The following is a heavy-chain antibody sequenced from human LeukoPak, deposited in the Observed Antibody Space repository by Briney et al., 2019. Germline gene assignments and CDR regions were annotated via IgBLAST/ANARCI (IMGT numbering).Heavy chain of an antibody. D-gene: IGHD1-26*01. J-gene: IGHJ4*02. CDR1: GFSCSSYC. Sequence: GGSLRLSCSASGFSCSSYCMSWVRQAPGKGLEWVAHINEDGSEKYYVDSLKGRFFISRDNAGKSLCLQMNRLRDADTAVYYCARVSVGAPAFDYWGQGNLVTVSS. CDR3: ARVSVGAPAFDY. CDR2: INEDGSEK. V-gene: IGHV3-7*01.